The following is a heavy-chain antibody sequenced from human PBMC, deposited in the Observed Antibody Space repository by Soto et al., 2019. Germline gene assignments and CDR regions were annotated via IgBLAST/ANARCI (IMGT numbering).Heavy chain of an antibody. Sequence: PRLSCAASGFPFSSYGMHWVRQAPGKGLDWVAVIWYDGSNKDYAESVKGRFTISRDNSKNTLYLQMNSLRADDTAAYYCASSINWGQGTLVTVYS. CDR2: IWYDGSNK. CDR3: ASSIN. CDR1: GFPFSSYG. J-gene: IGHJ4*02. V-gene: IGHV3-33*01.